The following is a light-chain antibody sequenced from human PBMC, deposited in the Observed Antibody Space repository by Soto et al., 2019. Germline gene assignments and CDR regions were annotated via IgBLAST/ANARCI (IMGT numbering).Light chain of an antibody. J-gene: IGKJ3*01. Sequence: DIHMTQSPSSLSASVGDRVTITCRASQGINNFLAWYQQRPGTVPKLLIYSASTLQSGVPSRFSGRGSGTDFTLTINNLQPEDVATYYCLRYNLPRRTFGPGTKV. CDR3: LRYNLPRRT. V-gene: IGKV1-27*01. CDR2: SAS. CDR1: QGINNF.